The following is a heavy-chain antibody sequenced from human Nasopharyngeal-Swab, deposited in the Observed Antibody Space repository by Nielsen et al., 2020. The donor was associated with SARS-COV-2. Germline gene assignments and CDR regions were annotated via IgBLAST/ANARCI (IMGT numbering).Heavy chain of an antibody. CDR1: GGSISSGGYS. D-gene: IGHD2-21*01. CDR2: IYYSGST. Sequence: SETLSLTCAVSGGSISSGGYSWSWIRQPPGKGLEWIGYIYYSGSTNYNPSLKSRVTISVDTSKNQFSLKLSSVTAADTAVYYCAGVVVPSGSFDYWGQGTLVTVSS. J-gene: IGHJ4*02. CDR3: AGVVVPSGSFDY. V-gene: IGHV4-61*08.